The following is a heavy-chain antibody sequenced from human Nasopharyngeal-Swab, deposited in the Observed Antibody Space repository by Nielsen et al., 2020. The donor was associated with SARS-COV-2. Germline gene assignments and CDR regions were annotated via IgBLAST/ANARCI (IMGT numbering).Heavy chain of an antibody. V-gene: IGHV1-3*01. CDR3: ARVEAGYSSGGPYYYYGMDV. Sequence: ASVKVSRKASGYTFTSYAMHWVRQAPGQRLEWMGWINAGNGNTKYSQKFQGRVTITRDTSASTAYMELSSLRSEDTAVYYCARVEAGYSSGGPYYYYGMDVWGQGTTVTVSS. J-gene: IGHJ6*02. D-gene: IGHD6-19*01. CDR2: INAGNGNT. CDR1: GYTFTSYA.